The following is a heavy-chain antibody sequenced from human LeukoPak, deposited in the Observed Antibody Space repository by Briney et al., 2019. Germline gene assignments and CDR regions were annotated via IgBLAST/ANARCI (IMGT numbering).Heavy chain of an antibody. J-gene: IGHJ5*01. CDR1: GFTFSSYW. CDR2: IKQDGSEK. Sequence: GGSLRLSCAASGFTFSSYWMSWVRQAPGKGLEWVANIKQDGSEKYYVDSVKGRFTISRDNAKNSLYLQMNSLRAEDTAVYYCAKDQVVVPAAIASWGQGTLVTVSS. V-gene: IGHV3-7*01. CDR3: AKDQVVVPAAIAS. D-gene: IGHD2-2*01.